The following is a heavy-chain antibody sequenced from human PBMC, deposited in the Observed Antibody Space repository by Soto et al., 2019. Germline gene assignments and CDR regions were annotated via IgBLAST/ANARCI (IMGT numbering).Heavy chain of an antibody. D-gene: IGHD6-19*01. Sequence: SVKVCFRASCFTFSNSAVQWVRQPRGQRLEWMGWIVVGSGHPNLAQNFQDRVTLTRDMSTGTAYMELSSLRSEDTAVYYCAADVIAVAGDFDYWGQGTQVTVSS. CDR1: CFTFSNSA. J-gene: IGHJ4*02. CDR3: AADVIAVAGDFDY. CDR2: IVVGSGHP. V-gene: IGHV1-58*01.